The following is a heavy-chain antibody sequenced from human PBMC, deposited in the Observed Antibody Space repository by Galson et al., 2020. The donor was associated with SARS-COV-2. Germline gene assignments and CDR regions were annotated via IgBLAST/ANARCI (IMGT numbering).Heavy chain of an antibody. CDR1: GFTFSGAV. CDR3: TTINY. CDR2: IRSRANSYAT. J-gene: IGHJ4*02. Sequence: GGSLRLSCAAYGFTFSGAVMHWVRQASGKGLEWVGRIRSRANSYATGYAASVKGRFIISRDDSKKTAYLQMNSLKTEDTAVYYCTTINYWGQGTLVTVSS. V-gene: IGHV3-73*01.